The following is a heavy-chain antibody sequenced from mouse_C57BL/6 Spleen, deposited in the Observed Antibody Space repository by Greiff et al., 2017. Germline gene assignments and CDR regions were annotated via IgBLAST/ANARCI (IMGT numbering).Heavy chain of an antibody. CDR2: IYPGDGDT. CDR1: GYAFSSSW. V-gene: IGHV1-82*01. CDR3: ARWLLAYALDC. J-gene: IGHJ4*01. Sequence: VQLVESGPELVKPGASVKISCKASGYAFSSSWMNWVKQRPGKGLEWIGRIYPGDGDTNYNGKFKGKATLTADKSSSTAYMLLSSLTSEDAAVYCGARWLLAYALDCWGQGTSVTVSS. D-gene: IGHD2-3*01.